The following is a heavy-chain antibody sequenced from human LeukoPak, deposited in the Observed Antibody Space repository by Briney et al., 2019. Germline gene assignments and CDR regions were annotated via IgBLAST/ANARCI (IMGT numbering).Heavy chain of an antibody. J-gene: IGHJ3*02. V-gene: IGHV4-61*02. Sequence: SETLSLTCTVSGDSLTSGSRYWSWIRQPAGRGLEWIGRIYTSGTINYNPSLKSRVTISVDKSKNQFYLKLSSVTAADTAVYYCATVSRADAFDIWGQGTMVTVSS. CDR3: ATVSRADAFDI. CDR1: GDSLTSGSRY. D-gene: IGHD3-16*02. CDR2: IYTSGTI.